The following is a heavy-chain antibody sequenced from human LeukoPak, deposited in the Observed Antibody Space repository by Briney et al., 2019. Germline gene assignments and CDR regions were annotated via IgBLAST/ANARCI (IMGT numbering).Heavy chain of an antibody. Sequence: SETLSLTCTVSGGSISSYYWSWIRQPPGKGLEWIGRIYTSGSTNYNPSLKSRVTISVDKSKNQFSLKLSSVTAADTAVYYCARDGGMGIAATGVDYWGQGTLVTVSS. CDR1: GGSISSYY. J-gene: IGHJ4*02. CDR3: ARDGGMGIAATGVDY. V-gene: IGHV4-4*07. CDR2: IYTSGST. D-gene: IGHD6-13*01.